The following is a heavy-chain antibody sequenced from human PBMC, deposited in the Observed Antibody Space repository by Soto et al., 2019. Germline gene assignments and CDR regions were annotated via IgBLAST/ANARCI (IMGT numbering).Heavy chain of an antibody. CDR2: IYYSGST. CDR3: ASGSTVAAILFDY. D-gene: IGHD2-15*01. J-gene: IGHJ4*02. CDR1: GDSISSGGYY. V-gene: IGHV4-31*03. Sequence: QVQLQESGPGLVKPSQTLSLTCTVSGDSISSGGYYWSWIRQHPGKGLEWIGYIYYSGSTYYNPSLKSRVIISLATSKNQFSLKLSSVTAADTAVYYCASGSTVAAILFDYWGQGTLVTVSS.